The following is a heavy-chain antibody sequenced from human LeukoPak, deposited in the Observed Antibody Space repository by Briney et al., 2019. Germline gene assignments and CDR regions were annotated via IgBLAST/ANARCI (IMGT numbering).Heavy chain of an antibody. Sequence: PSETLSLTCTVSGGSVSSGSYYWSWIRQPPGKGLERIGYIYYSGSTNYNPSLKSRVTISVDTSKNQFSLKLSSVTAADTAVYYCARDLRYCSGGSCYFAFDIWGQGTMVTVSS. D-gene: IGHD2-15*01. CDR1: GGSVSSGSYY. CDR2: IYYSGST. V-gene: IGHV4-61*01. J-gene: IGHJ3*02. CDR3: ARDLRYCSGGSCYFAFDI.